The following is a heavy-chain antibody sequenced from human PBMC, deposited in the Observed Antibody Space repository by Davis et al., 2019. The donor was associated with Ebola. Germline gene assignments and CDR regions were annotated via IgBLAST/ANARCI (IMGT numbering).Heavy chain of an antibody. Sequence: SVKVSCKASGGSFSTYAISWVRQAPGQGLEWMGGVIPILGAPNYAQKFLGRVTITADESSSTAYMELSSLRYEDTAVYYCARGVGPTGDSWGQGTPVTVSS. D-gene: IGHD1-26*01. CDR1: GGSFSTYA. V-gene: IGHV1-69*13. J-gene: IGHJ4*02. CDR3: ARGVGPTGDS. CDR2: VIPILGAP.